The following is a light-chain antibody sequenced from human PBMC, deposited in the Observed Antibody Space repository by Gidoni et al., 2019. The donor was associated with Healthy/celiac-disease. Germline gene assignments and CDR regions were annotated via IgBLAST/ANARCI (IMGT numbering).Light chain of an antibody. CDR2: AAS. V-gene: IGKV1-39*01. Sequence: RVTITCRASQSISSYLNWYQQKPGKAPKLLIYAASSLQSGVPSRFSGSGSGTDFTLTISSLQPEDFATYYCQQSDSTPYTFGQGTKLEIK. J-gene: IGKJ2*01. CDR1: QSISSY. CDR3: QQSDSTPYT.